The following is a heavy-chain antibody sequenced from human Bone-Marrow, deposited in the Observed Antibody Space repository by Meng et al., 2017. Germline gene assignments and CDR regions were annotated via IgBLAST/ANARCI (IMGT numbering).Heavy chain of an antibody. CDR3: ARELRDSGDF. CDR2: ISYDGSNK. Sequence: QVHLVESGGGLVKPGGSLRLSCAASGFTFSSYPMHWVRQAPGKGLEWVAVISYDGSNKYYADSVKGRFTISRDNSKNTLYLQMNSLRAEDTAVYYCARELRDSGDFWGQGTLVTVSS. J-gene: IGHJ4*02. V-gene: IGHV3-30-3*01. CDR1: GFTFSSYP. D-gene: IGHD3-10*01.